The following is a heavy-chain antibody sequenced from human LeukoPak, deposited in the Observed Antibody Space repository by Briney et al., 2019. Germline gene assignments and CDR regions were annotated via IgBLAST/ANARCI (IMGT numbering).Heavy chain of an antibody. CDR1: GGSINRYY. J-gene: IGHJ5*02. CDR3: ARGKRGISS. V-gene: IGHV4-59*12. Sequence: SETLSLTCTVSGGSINRYYWNWLRQPPGKPLEWIGHIYCSGNTKYNPSLNSRVTISIDTSQNQFSLKLSSVTAADTAVYYCARGKRGISSWGQGTLVTASS. CDR2: IYCSGNT. D-gene: IGHD7-27*01.